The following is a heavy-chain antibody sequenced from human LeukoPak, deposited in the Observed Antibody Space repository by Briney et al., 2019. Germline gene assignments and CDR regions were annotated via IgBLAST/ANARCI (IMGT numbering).Heavy chain of an antibody. V-gene: IGHV4-34*01. CDR1: GGSFSGYY. J-gene: IGHJ4*02. D-gene: IGHD5-24*01. Sequence: SETLSLTCAVYGGSFSGYYWSWIRQPPGKGLEWIWEINHSGSTNYNPSLKSRVTISVDTSKNQFSLKLSSVTAADTAVYYCATERWLRRYYFDYWGQGTLVTVSS. CDR3: ATERWLRRYYFDY. CDR2: INHSGST.